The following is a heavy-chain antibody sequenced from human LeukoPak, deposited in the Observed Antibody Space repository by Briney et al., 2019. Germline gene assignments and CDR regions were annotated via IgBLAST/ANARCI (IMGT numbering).Heavy chain of an antibody. V-gene: IGHV1-3*01. D-gene: IGHD3-9*01. Sequence: GASVKVSCKASGYTFTSYAMHWVRQAPGQRLEWMGWINAGNGNTKYSQKFQGRVTITRDTSASTAYMELSSLRSEDTAVYYCARGPSLRYFDCFDYWGQGTLVTVSS. J-gene: IGHJ4*02. CDR1: GYTFTSYA. CDR2: INAGNGNT. CDR3: ARGPSLRYFDCFDY.